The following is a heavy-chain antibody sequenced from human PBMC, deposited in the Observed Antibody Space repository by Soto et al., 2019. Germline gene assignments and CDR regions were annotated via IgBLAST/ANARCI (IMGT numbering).Heavy chain of an antibody. CDR2: IIPIFGTA. V-gene: IGHV1-69*12. J-gene: IGHJ5*02. Sequence: QVQLVQSGAEVKKPGSSVKVSCKASGGTFSSYAISWVRQAPGQGLEWMGGIIPIFGTANYAQKFQGRVTITADESTSTAYMELSSLRSEDTAVYYCARVVVPGQQLVMGWFDPWGQGTLVTVSS. D-gene: IGHD6-13*01. CDR3: ARVVVPGQQLVMGWFDP. CDR1: GGTFSSYA.